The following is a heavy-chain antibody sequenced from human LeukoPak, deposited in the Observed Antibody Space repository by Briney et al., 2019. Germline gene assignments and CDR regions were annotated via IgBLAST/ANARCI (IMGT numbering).Heavy chain of an antibody. CDR1: GYSISAVSY. CDR3: ARYSRAHPDYFFDY. CDR2: INHTGSA. Sequence: SETLSLTCTVSGYSISAVSYWGWFRQAPGKGLEWIANINHTGSAYYNPSLKSRLTVSIDASKNQFSLGLASVTAADTAVYYCARYSRAHPDYFFDYWGQGTLVTVSS. J-gene: IGHJ4*02. V-gene: IGHV4-38-2*02. D-gene: IGHD3-9*01.